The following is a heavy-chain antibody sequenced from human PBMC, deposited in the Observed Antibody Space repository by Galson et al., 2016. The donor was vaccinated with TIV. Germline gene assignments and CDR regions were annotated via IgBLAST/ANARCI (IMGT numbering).Heavy chain of an antibody. J-gene: IGHJ5*02. V-gene: IGHV3-30-3*01. CDR3: ARGSLDR. Sequence: SLRLSCAASGFTFSSYAMIWVRQVPGKGLEWVALILYDGTTKQYADSVKGRFTVSRDNAKDSLFLQMNSLRVEDTAVYYCARGSLDRWGQGTLVTVSS. CDR1: GFTFSSYA. CDR2: ILYDGTTK.